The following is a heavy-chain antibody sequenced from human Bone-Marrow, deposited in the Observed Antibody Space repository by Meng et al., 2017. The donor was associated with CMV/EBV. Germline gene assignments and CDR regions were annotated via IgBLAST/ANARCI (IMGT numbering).Heavy chain of an antibody. D-gene: IGHD2-2*02. CDR3: AKDRTVDKGFYTSSSCYSRPTFDC. J-gene: IGHJ4*02. Sequence: RNGVRQAPGKDLEWVAVIGGSGGSTYYADSVKGRFTISRDNSKNTMYLQMSSLRAEDTAIYCCAKDRTVDKGFYTSSSCYSRPTFDCWGQGTLVTVSS. V-gene: IGHV3-23*01. CDR2: IGGSGGST.